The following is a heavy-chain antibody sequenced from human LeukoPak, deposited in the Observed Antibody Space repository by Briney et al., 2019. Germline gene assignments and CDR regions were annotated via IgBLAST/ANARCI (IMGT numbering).Heavy chain of an antibody. J-gene: IGHJ3*02. Sequence: ASVKVSCKASGYTFTSYAMHWVRQAPGQRLEWMGWINAGNGNTNYAQKLQGRATMTTDTSTSTAYMELRSLRSDDTAVYYCAREEGNWGDAFDIWGQGTMVTVSS. D-gene: IGHD7-27*01. V-gene: IGHV1-3*01. CDR3: AREEGNWGDAFDI. CDR2: INAGNGNT. CDR1: GYTFTSYA.